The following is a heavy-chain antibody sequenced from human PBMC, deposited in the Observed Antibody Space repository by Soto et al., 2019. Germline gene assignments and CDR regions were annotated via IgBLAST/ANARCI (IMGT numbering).Heavy chain of an antibody. J-gene: IGHJ3*02. D-gene: IGHD2-15*01. CDR2: IRWDGGST. CDR3: AKSRRGCSGGSCYSFAFDI. V-gene: IGHV3-43*01. CDR1: GFTFDDYT. Sequence: GGSRRLSGEASGFTFDDYTMHWVRKAPGKGLEGVSLIRWDGGSTYYADSVKGRFTISRYNSTNSLYLQMNSLRTEDTALYYCAKSRRGCSGGSCYSFAFDIWGQGTLVTVSS.